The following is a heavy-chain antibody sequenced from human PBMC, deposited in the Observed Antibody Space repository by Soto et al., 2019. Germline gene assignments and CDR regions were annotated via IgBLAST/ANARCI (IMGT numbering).Heavy chain of an antibody. CDR3: YNTVITAPLFEY. CDR2: IRNKPNGHTT. D-gene: IGHD1-20*01. J-gene: IGHJ4*02. V-gene: IGHV3-72*01. CDR1: GFTFSGHY. Sequence: PGGSLRLSCEGSGFTFSGHYMDWVRQAPGKGLEWLGRIRNKPNGHTTAYAASVKGRFTISRDDSKNLVYLQMNSLKSEDTALYYCYNTVITAPLFEYWGQGTLVTVSS.